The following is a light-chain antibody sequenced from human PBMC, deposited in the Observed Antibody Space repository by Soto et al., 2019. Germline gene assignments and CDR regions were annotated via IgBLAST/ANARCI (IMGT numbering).Light chain of an antibody. V-gene: IGKV3-15*01. CDR2: GAS. Sequence: EIVMTQSPATLSVSPGDRATLSCRASQSVSTNLVWYQQKPGQAPRLLIYGASTRATGIPARFSGSGSGTEFTLTISSLQSEDFAIYYCQHYKNWPLTFGGGTKVEIK. CDR1: QSVSTN. J-gene: IGKJ4*01. CDR3: QHYKNWPLT.